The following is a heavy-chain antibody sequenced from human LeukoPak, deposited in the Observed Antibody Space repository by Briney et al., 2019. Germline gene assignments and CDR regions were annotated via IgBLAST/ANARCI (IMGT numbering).Heavy chain of an antibody. J-gene: IGHJ4*02. CDR2: IRYDGSNK. D-gene: IGHD6-13*01. V-gene: IGHV3-30*02. CDR3: AKDSSSSWYSTHYFDY. Sequence: GGSLRLSCAASGFTFSSYGMHWVRQAPGKGLEWVAFIRYDGSNKYYADSVKGRFTISRDNSKNTLYLQMNSLRAEDTAVYYCAKDSSSSWYSTHYFDYWGQGTLVTVSS. CDR1: GFTFSSYG.